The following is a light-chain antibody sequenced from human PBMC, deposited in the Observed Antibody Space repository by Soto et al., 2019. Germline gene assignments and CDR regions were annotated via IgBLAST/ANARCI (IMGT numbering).Light chain of an antibody. J-gene: IGLJ3*02. CDR2: GNN. CDR1: SSNTGAGYD. Sequence: QPVLTQPPSVSGAPGQKVTISCTGSSSNTGAGYDVHWYRQVPGTAPKLLIYGNNNRPSGVPDRFSGSKSGTSASLAISGLQAEDEADYYCQSYDSSLTASVFGGGTKVTVL. CDR3: QSYDSSLTASV. V-gene: IGLV1-40*01.